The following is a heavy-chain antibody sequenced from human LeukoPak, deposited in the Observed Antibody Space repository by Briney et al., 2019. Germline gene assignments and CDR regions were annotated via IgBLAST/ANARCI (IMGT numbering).Heavy chain of an antibody. V-gene: IGHV1-2*02. CDR3: ARGGRLRLGELSFDY. CDR1: GYTFNGYY. J-gene: IGHJ4*02. CDR2: INPNSGGT. D-gene: IGHD3-16*02. Sequence: GASVKVSCKASGYTFNGYYMQWVRQAPGPRLEWMGLINPNSGGTNYAQKFQGRVTMTRDTSVSTAYMELSRLRSDDTAVYYCARGGRLRLGELSFDYWGQGTLVTVSS.